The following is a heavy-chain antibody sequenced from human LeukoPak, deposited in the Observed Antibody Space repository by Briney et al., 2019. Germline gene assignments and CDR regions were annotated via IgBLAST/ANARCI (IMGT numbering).Heavy chain of an antibody. CDR3: ARDHVKQLVGRWFDP. V-gene: IGHV1-46*01. Sequence: GASVKVSCKASGYTITSYYMHWVRQAPGQGLEWMGIINPSGGSTSYAQKFQGRVTMTRDMSTSTVYMELSSLRSEDTAVYYCARDHVKQLVGRWFDPWGQGTLVTVSS. D-gene: IGHD6-6*01. CDR1: GYTITSYY. CDR2: INPSGGST. J-gene: IGHJ5*02.